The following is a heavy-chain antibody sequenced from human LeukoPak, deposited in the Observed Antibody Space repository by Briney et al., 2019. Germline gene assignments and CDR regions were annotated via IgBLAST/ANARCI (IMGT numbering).Heavy chain of an antibody. CDR1: GLIFSSHA. CDR3: AKTRGWPYYFDY. D-gene: IGHD6-19*01. CDR2: ISGSGEST. V-gene: IGHV3-23*01. J-gene: IGHJ4*02. Sequence: GGSLRLSCVASGLIFSSHAMSWVRQAPGKGLEWVSVISGSGESTHYADSVKGRFTISRDDSKNTLYLQMNSLRAEDTAIYYCAKTRGWPYYFDYWGQGTLVTVSS.